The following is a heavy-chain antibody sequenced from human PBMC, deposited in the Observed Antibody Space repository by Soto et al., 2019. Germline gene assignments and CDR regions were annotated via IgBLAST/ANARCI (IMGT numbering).Heavy chain of an antibody. Sequence: GASVKVSCKASGYTFTGYYMHWVRQAPGQGLEWMGWINPNSGGTNYAQKFQGRVTMTSDTSISTAYMELSRLRSDDTAVYYCAREMITGTTGPYYYYGMDVWGQGTTVTVSS. CDR3: AREMITGTTGPYYYYGMDV. CDR1: GYTFTGYY. D-gene: IGHD1-20*01. CDR2: INPNSGGT. J-gene: IGHJ6*02. V-gene: IGHV1-2*02.